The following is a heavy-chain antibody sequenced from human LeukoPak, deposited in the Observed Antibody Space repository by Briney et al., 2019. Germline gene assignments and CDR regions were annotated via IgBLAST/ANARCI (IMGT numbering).Heavy chain of an antibody. CDR1: GFTFSSYS. Sequence: GGSLRLSCAASGFTFSSYSMNWVRQAPGKGLEWVSSISSSSSYMYYADSVKGRFTISRDNAKNSLYLQMNSLRAEDTAVYYCAKDGSSTLKSRFYMDVWGKGTTVTVSS. CDR3: AKDGSSTLKSRFYMDV. CDR2: ISSSSSYM. J-gene: IGHJ6*03. V-gene: IGHV3-21*01. D-gene: IGHD2-2*01.